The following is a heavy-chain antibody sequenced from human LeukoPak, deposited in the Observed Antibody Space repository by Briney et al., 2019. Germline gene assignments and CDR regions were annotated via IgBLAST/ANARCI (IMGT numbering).Heavy chain of an antibody. V-gene: IGHV1-2*06. CDR3: AFPELLRGDDAFDI. D-gene: IGHD2-15*01. CDR1: GYTFTGYY. CDR2: INPNSGGT. Sequence: ASVKVPCKASGYTFTGYYMHWVRQAPGQGLEWMGRINPNSGGTNYAQKFQGRVTMTRDTSISTAYMELSRLRSDDTAVYYCAFPELLRGDDAFDIWGQRTMVTVSS. J-gene: IGHJ3*02.